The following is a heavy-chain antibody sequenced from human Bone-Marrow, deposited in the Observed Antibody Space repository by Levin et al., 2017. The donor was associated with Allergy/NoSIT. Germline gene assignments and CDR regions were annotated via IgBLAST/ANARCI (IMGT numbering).Heavy chain of an antibody. V-gene: IGHV3-7*01. D-gene: IGHD2-2*01. J-gene: IGHJ4*02. CDR1: GFTFGKYW. CDR3: TSAAS. CDR2: IKPDGSQK. Sequence: ASVKVSCAGTGFTFGKYWMGWVRQAPVKGLEWVASIKPDGSQKYYVDSVKGRFTISRDNAKSSLYLQMSSLRAEDTALYYCTSAASWGQGTLVTVTS.